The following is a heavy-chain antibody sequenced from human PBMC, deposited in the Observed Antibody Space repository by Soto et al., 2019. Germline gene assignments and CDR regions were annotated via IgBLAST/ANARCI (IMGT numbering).Heavy chain of an antibody. CDR1: GFSFSGCA. CDR3: ARDVRTIAVAGTVLGV. Sequence: QVQLVESGGGVVQPGRSLRLSCAASGFSFSGCAMHWVRQAPGKGLEWVTVISYDGGNKYYADSVKGRFTISRDNSKNKLDLHMNSLRAEATDLYYCARDVRTIAVAGTVLGVYGRGNPVTVSS. CDR2: ISYDGGNK. J-gene: IGHJ6*02. V-gene: IGHV3-30-3*01. D-gene: IGHD6-19*01.